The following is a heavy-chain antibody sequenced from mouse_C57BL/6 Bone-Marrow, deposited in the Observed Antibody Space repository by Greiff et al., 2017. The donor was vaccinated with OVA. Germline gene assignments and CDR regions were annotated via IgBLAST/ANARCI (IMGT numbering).Heavy chain of an antibody. J-gene: IGHJ3*01. CDR3: ARSPTLHYYGSSYWFAY. D-gene: IGHD1-1*01. CDR1: GYTFTDYY. V-gene: IGHV1-26*01. Sequence: VQLQQSGPELVKPGASVKISCKASGYTFTDYYMNWVKQSHGKSLEWIGDINPNNGGTSYNQKFKGKATLTVDKSSSTAYMELRSLTSEDSAVYYCARSPTLHYYGSSYWFAYWGQGTLVTVSA. CDR2: INPNNGGT.